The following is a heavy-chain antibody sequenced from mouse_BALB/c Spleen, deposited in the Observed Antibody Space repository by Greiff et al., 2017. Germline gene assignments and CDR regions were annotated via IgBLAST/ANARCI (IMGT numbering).Heavy chain of an antibody. CDR1: GFTFSSYT. CDR2: ISNGGGST. V-gene: IGHV5-12-2*01. D-gene: IGHD1-1*01. J-gene: IGHJ4*01. Sequence: EVKLVESGGGLVQPGGSLKLSCAASGFTFSSYTMSWVRQTPEKRLEWVAYISNGGGSTYYPDTVKGRFTISRDNAKNTLYLQMSSLKSEDTAMYYSARQDYGSSSNAMDYWGQGTSVTVSS. CDR3: ARQDYGSSSNAMDY.